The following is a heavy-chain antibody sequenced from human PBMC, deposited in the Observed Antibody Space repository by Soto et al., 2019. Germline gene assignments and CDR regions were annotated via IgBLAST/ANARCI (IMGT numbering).Heavy chain of an antibody. D-gene: IGHD3-10*01. V-gene: IGHV1-69*02. J-gene: IGHJ6*03. Sequence: SVKVSCKASGGTFSSYTISWVRQAPGQGLEWMGRIIPILGIANYAQKFQGRVTITADKSTSTAYMELSSLRSEDTAVYYCARVGLLWFGDSTYYYMDVWGKGTTVTVSS. CDR1: GGTFSSYT. CDR2: IIPILGIA. CDR3: ARVGLLWFGDSTYYYMDV.